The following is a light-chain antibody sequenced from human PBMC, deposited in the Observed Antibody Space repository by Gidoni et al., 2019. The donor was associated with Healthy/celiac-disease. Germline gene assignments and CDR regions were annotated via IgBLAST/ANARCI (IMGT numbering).Light chain of an antibody. CDR1: QSVSSN. CDR2: GAS. J-gene: IGKJ2*01. CDR3: QQYNNWPPYT. V-gene: IGKV3-15*01. Sequence: EIGLTQSPATLSVSPGERATLSCRASQSVSSNVAWYQQKPGQAPRLLIYGASTRATGIPARFSGSGSGTEFTLTISSLQSEDFAVYYCQQYNNWPPYTFGQGTKLEIK.